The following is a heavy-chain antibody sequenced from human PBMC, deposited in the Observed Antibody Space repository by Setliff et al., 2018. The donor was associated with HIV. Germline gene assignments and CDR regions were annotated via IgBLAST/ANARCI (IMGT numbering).Heavy chain of an antibody. CDR1: GFTFSSYW. V-gene: IGHV3-7*02. J-gene: IGHJ6*02. D-gene: IGHD2-2*01. Sequence: HPGGSLRLSCAASGFTFSSYWMSWVRQAPGKGLEWVANIKQDGSEKYYVDSVKGRFTISRDNAKNSLYLQMSSLRAEDTAIYYCARSEKYCSSVSCFRGCYGMDVWGHGATVTVSS. CDR2: IKQDGSEK. CDR3: ARSEKYCSSVSCFRGCYGMDV.